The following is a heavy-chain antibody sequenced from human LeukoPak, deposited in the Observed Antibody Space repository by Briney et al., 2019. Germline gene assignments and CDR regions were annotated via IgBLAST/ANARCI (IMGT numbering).Heavy chain of an antibody. CDR1: GFTFSSYA. V-gene: IGHV3-30-3*01. Sequence: GGSLRLSCAASGFTFSSYAMHWVRQAPGKGLEWVAVISYDGSNKYYADSVKGRFTISRDNSKNTLYLQMNSLRDEDTALYYCAKAGIGVVGYFDYWGQGTLVTVSS. CDR3: AKAGIGVVGYFDY. J-gene: IGHJ4*02. D-gene: IGHD6-19*01. CDR2: ISYDGSNK.